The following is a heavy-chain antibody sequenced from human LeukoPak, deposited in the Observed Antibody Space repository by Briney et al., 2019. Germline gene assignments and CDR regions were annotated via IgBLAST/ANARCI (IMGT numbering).Heavy chain of an antibody. D-gene: IGHD3-22*01. J-gene: IGHJ4*02. Sequence: GGSLRLSCAASGFTSSNAWMSWVRQAPGKGLEWVGRIKSKTDGGTTDYAAPVKGRFTISRDDSKNTLYLQMNSLKTEDTAVYYCTTSITMIVVVTSLDYWGQGTLVTVSS. CDR2: IKSKTDGGTT. CDR3: TTSITMIVVVTSLDY. V-gene: IGHV3-15*01. CDR1: GFTSSNAW.